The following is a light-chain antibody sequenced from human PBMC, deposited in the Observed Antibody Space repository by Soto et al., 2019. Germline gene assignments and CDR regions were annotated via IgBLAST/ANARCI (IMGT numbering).Light chain of an antibody. CDR3: QQDGSSTET. CDR2: GAS. Sequence: EIVLTQSPGTLSLSPGERATLSCRASQSVSSSYLAWYQQKPGQAPRLLIYGASSRATGIPDRFSGSGSGTDFTLTISRLEPEDFAVYYCQQDGSSTETLGQGTKV. CDR1: QSVSSSY. V-gene: IGKV3-20*01. J-gene: IGKJ1*01.